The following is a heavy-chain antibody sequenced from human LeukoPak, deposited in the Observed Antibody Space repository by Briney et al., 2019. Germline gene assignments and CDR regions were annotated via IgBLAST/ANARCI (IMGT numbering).Heavy chain of an antibody. V-gene: IGHV1-8*01. J-gene: IGHJ3*02. CDR1: GYTFTSYD. CDR3: ARYNYDILTGYSAFDI. CDR2: MNPNSGNT. Sequence: GASVKVSCKASGYTFTSYDINWVRQATGQGLEWMGWMNPNSGNTDYAQKFQGRVTMTRNTSISTAYMELSSLRSEDTAVYYCARYNYDILTGYSAFDIWGQGTMVTVSS. D-gene: IGHD3-9*01.